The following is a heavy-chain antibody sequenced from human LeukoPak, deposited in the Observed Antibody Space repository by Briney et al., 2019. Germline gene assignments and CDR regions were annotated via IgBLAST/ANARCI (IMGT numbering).Heavy chain of an antibody. CDR1: GSTFSDYY. D-gene: IGHD2-21*02. CDR2: ISSSGSTI. V-gene: IGHV3-11*01. J-gene: IGHJ4*02. Sequence: GGSLRLSCAASGSTFSDYYMSWIRQAPGKGLEWVSYISSSGSTIYYADSVKGRFTISRDNAKNSLYLQMNSLRAEDTAVYYCARAIVVVTATTYYFDYWGQGTLVTVSS. CDR3: ARAIVVVTATTYYFDY.